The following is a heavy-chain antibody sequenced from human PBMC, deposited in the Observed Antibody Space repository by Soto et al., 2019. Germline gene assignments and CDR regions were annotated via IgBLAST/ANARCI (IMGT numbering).Heavy chain of an antibody. CDR3: ARGQPQILTGYYNTSSWWCDP. Sequence: QVQLVQSGAEVKKPGASVKVYCKASGYTFTSYGISWVRQAPGQGLEWMGWISAYNGNTNYAQKLQGRVTMTTDTSTSTAYMALRSLRSDDTSVSYCARGQPQILTGYYNTSSWWCDPWGQGTLVTVAS. CDR1: GYTFTSYG. CDR2: ISAYNGNT. D-gene: IGHD3-9*01. J-gene: IGHJ5*02. V-gene: IGHV1-18*01.